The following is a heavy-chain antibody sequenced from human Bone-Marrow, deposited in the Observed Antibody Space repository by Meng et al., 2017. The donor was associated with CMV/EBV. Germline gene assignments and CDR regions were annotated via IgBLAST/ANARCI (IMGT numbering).Heavy chain of an antibody. CDR3: ARSFFEWRRDYYYYGMDV. V-gene: IGHV3-30*04. J-gene: IGHJ6*02. CDR1: GFTFSSYA. CDR2: ISYDGSNK. Sequence: GESLKISCAASGFTFSSYAMHWVRQAPGKGLEWVAVISYDGSNKYYADSVKGRFTISRDNPKNTLYLQMNSLRAEDTAVYYCARSFFEWRRDYYYYGMDVWGQGTTVTVSS. D-gene: IGHD3-3*01.